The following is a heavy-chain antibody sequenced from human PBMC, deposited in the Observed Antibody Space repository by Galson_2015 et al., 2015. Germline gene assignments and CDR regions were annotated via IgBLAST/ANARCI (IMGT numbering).Heavy chain of an antibody. CDR3: ARDGLYDFWSVYYTLDP. CDR2: ISAYNGNT. D-gene: IGHD3-3*01. Sequence: SVKVSCKASGYTFTSYGISWVRQAPGQGLEWMGWISAYNGNTNYAQKLQGRVTMTTDTSTSTAYMELRSLRSDDTAVYYCARDGLYDFWSVYYTLDPSGQATLVTVSS. CDR1: GYTFTSYG. J-gene: IGHJ5*02. V-gene: IGHV1-18*01.